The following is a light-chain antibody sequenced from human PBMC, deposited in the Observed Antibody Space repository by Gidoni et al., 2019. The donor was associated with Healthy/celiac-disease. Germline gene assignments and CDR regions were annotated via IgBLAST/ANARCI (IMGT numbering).Light chain of an antibody. CDR3: SSYTSSSTLVV. Sequence: SALTQPASVSWSHGQSITISCTGTSSDVGGYNCVSWYQQHPGKAPTLMTYEVSTRPSGVANRCSGSKSGNTASLTISGLQAEDEADYYCSSYTSSSTLVVFGGGTKLTVL. J-gene: IGLJ2*01. CDR1: SSDVGGYNC. V-gene: IGLV2-14*01. CDR2: EVS.